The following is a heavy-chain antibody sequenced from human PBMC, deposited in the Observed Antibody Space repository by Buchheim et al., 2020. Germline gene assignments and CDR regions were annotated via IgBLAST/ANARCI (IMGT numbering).Heavy chain of an antibody. V-gene: IGHV3-23*01. Sequence: EVQLLESGGGLVQPGGSLRLSCAASGFTFSSYAMSWVRQAPGKGLEWVSAISGSGGSTYYADSVKGRFTISRDNSKNTLYLQMNSLRAEDTAVYHCAKGGNGPGWYSDYWGQGTLVTVSS. CDR3: AKGGNGPGWYSDY. CDR2: ISGSGGST. D-gene: IGHD6-19*01. CDR1: GFTFSSYA. J-gene: IGHJ4*02.